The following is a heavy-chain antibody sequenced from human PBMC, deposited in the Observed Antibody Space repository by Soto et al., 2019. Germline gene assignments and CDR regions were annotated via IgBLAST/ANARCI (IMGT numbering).Heavy chain of an antibody. Sequence: SETLALTCTVSGGSISSGDYYWSWIRQPPGKGLEWIGYIYYSGSTYYNPSLKSRVTISVDTSKNQFSLKLSSVTAADTAVYYGARVHTIVWGVIDYWGQGTRVTVS. J-gene: IGHJ4*02. D-gene: IGHD3-10*01. V-gene: IGHV4-30-4*01. CDR2: IYYSGST. CDR1: GGSISSGDYY. CDR3: ARVHTIVWGVIDY.